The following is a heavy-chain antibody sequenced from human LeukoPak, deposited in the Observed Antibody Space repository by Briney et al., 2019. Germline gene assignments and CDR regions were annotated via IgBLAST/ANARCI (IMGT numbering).Heavy chain of an antibody. J-gene: IGHJ2*01. V-gene: IGHV5-51*01. CDR1: GYTFTDYW. Sequence: GESLKISCQSSGYTFTDYWIGWARQMPGKGLEWMGIIFPRDSDIQYSPSFQGQVTISADKSTNIAYFQWESLKPSDTAIDYCVKHGHPNWYCDLWGRGTLVTVSS. CDR2: IFPRDSDI. CDR3: VKHGHPNWYCDL. D-gene: IGHD3/OR15-3a*01.